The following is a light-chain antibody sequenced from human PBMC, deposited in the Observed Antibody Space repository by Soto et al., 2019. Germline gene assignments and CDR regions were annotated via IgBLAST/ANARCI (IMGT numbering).Light chain of an antibody. CDR3: SSYTSSSTWV. CDR1: SSDVGAYNY. J-gene: IGLJ3*02. V-gene: IGLV2-14*01. CDR2: EVS. Sequence: QSALTQPASVSGSPGQSITISCTGTSSDVGAYNYVSWYQQHPGKAPKLMIYEVSNRPSGVSDRFSGSRSGNTASLTISGLQAEDESDYYRSSYTSSSTWVFGGGTKVTV.